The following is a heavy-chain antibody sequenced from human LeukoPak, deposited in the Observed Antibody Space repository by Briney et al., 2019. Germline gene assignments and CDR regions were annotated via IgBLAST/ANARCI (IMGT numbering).Heavy chain of an antibody. CDR3: ARGGVYSSGWYS. J-gene: IGHJ4*02. D-gene: IGHD6-19*01. V-gene: IGHV3-64*01. CDR2: ISSNGGST. CDR1: GFTFSSYE. Sequence: GGSLRLSCAASGFTFSSYEMNWVRQAPGKGLEYVSAISSNGGSTYYANSVKGRFTISRDNSKNTLYLQMGSLRAEDTAVYYCARGGVYSSGWYSWGQGTLVTVSS.